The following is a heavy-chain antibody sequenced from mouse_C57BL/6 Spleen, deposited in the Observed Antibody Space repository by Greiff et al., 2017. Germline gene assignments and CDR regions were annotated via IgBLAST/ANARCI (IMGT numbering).Heavy chain of an antibody. CDR1: GFSLTSYA. CDR2: IWTGGGT. J-gene: IGHJ4*01. CDR3: ASLYGNYDGGYAMDY. D-gene: IGHD2-1*01. Sequence: VQLQESGPGLVAPSQSLSITCTVSGFSLTSYAISWVRQPPGKGLEWLGVIWTGGGTNYNSALNSRLSISKDNSKSQVFLKMNSLQAEDTARYYCASLYGNYDGGYAMDYGGQGTSGTVSS. V-gene: IGHV2-9-1*01.